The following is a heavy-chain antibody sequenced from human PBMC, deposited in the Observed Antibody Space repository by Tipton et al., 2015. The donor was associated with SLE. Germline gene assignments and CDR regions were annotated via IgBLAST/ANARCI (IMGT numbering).Heavy chain of an antibody. Sequence: SLRLSCAASGFRLSDFWMSWVRQTPEKGLEWLANIKEDGSEMYFADSVRGRFTISRDNAKNSLYLQLNSLRGEDTAVYYCVRDAPDHLRDFWDQGTLVTVSS. V-gene: IGHV3-7*01. CDR1: GFRLSDFW. CDR2: IKEDGSEM. D-gene: IGHD1-14*01. J-gene: IGHJ4*02. CDR3: VRDAPDHLRDF.